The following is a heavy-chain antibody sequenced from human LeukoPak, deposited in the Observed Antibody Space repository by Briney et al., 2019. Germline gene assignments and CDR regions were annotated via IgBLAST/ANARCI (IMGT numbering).Heavy chain of an antibody. D-gene: IGHD2/OR15-2a*01. V-gene: IGHV1-2*02. CDR2: IDCNSGGT. Sequence: ASVKVSCMASGYTFTDHYFHWVRQAPGQGLEWMGWIDCNSGGTRYGQNFQGRVALTRDTSINTAYMELSSLKSDDTAVYYCARDLVIGISGGFYSYMDVWGKGTTVTVSS. J-gene: IGHJ6*03. CDR3: ARDLVIGISGGFYSYMDV. CDR1: GYTFTDHY.